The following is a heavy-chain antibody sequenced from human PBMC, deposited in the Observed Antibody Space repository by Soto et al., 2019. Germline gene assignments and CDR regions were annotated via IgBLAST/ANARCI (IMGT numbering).Heavy chain of an antibody. V-gene: IGHV4-4*02. CDR2: IYHSGST. CDR3: ARDQNGSGNYYTRYFDY. CDR1: GGSISSRYW. J-gene: IGHJ4*02. Sequence: SETLSVTCAVSGGSISSRYWWSWVRQSAGKGLEWIGEIYHSGSTNYNPSLKSRVTISVDKSKNQFSLNLSSVTAADTAVYYCARDQNGSGNYYTRYFDYWGQGTLVTVS. D-gene: IGHD3-10*01.